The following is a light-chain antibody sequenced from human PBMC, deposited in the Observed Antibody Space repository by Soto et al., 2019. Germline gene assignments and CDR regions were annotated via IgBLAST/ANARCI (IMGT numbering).Light chain of an antibody. CDR1: QTISNY. J-gene: IGKJ2*01. CDR3: QQSYSTPPYT. V-gene: IGKV1-39*01. CDR2: AAS. Sequence: DIQMTQSPSSLSASVGDSVTITCRASQTISNYLNWYQQKPGKAPKLLIYAASNLQSRVSSRFSGSGTGTHFTLTISSLQPEDFATYYCQQSYSTPPYTFGQGPSWRSN.